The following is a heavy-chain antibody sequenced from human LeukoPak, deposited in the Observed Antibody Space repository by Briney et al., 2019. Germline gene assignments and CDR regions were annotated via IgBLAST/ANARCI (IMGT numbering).Heavy chain of an antibody. V-gene: IGHV3-48*03. CDR2: ISSSGSTI. CDR3: ARASYGSGSYAEAIYDY. CDR1: GFTFSSYE. Sequence: GGSLRLSCAASGFTFSSYEMNWVRQAPGKGLEWVSYISSSGSTIYYADSVKGRFTISRDNAKNSLYLQMNSLRAEDPAVYYCARASYGSGSYAEAIYDYWGQGTLVTVSS. D-gene: IGHD3-10*01. J-gene: IGHJ4*02.